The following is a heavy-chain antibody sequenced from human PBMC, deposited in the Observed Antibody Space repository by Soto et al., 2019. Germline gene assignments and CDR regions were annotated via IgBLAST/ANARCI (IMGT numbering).Heavy chain of an antibody. V-gene: IGHV2-5*02. Sequence: QITLKESGPTLVKPTQTIALTCTFSGFSLSTTGVAVSWLRQPPGKALEWLALLYWDDDKRYSPYLKSRLTMVNDTSKNLVVLIMTHRDPVDTATYYWAHTTRLSTVTSGVHYYYMDVCGKGTTVSVSS. CDR1: GFSLSTTGVA. CDR3: AHTTRLSTVTSGVHYYYMDV. J-gene: IGHJ6*03. CDR2: LYWDDDK. D-gene: IGHD4-17*01.